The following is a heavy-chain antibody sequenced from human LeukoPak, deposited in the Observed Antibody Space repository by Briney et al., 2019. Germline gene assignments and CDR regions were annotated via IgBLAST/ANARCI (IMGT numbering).Heavy chain of an antibody. J-gene: IGHJ6*03. CDR2: ISSKAYGGTT. Sequence: PGGSLSLSCAASGFTFSNYGMNWVRQAPGKGLEWVGCISSKAYGGTTGYAASVKGRFTISRDDSKSLAYLQMDSLKTEDTAVYYCTRDYRYSSDYYYYMDVWGKGTTVTVSS. CDR3: TRDYRYSSDYYYYMDV. CDR1: GFTFSNYG. V-gene: IGHV3-49*04. D-gene: IGHD6-19*01.